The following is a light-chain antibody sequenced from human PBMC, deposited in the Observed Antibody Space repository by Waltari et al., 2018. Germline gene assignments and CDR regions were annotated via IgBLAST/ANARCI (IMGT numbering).Light chain of an antibody. CDR1: QSIGSH. Sequence: EIVLTQSPVTLSLSPGDTATLSCRASQSIGSHLAWYQRKPGQAPRLLIYDASNRAAGIPPRFSGCGSGTDFTLTISGLEPEDFAVYYCQHRNTGLTFGGGTKVEIE. J-gene: IGKJ4*01. CDR2: DAS. CDR3: QHRNTGLT. V-gene: IGKV3-11*01.